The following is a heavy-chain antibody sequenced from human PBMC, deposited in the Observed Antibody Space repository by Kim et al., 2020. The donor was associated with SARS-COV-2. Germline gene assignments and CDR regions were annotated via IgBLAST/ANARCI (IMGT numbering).Heavy chain of an antibody. V-gene: IGHV4-39*01. Sequence: SETLSLTCTVSGGSISSSSYYWGWIRQPPGKGLEWIGSIYYSWSTYYNPSLKSRVTISVDTSKNQFSLKLSSVTAADTAVYYCARLEGMDVWGQGTTVTV. D-gene: IGHD1-1*01. CDR1: GGSISSSSYY. CDR3: ARLEGMDV. J-gene: IGHJ6*02. CDR2: IYYSWST.